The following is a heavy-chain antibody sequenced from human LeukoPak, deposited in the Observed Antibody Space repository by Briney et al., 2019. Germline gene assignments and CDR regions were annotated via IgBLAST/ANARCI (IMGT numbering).Heavy chain of an antibody. Sequence: ASVKVSCKASGYTFTSYDINWVRQATGQGLEWMGWMNPNSGNTGYAQKFQGRVTMTRNTSISTAYMELSSLRSEDTAVYYCARGNVLRFLEWSRYYGMDVWGQGTTVTVSS. D-gene: IGHD3-3*01. CDR1: GYTFTSYD. V-gene: IGHV1-8*01. CDR2: MNPNSGNT. CDR3: ARGNVLRFLEWSRYYGMDV. J-gene: IGHJ6*02.